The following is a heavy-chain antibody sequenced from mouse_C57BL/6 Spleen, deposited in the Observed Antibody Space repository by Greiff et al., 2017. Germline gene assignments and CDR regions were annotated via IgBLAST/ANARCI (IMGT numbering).Heavy chain of an antibody. CDR3: ARYDYSWFAY. CDR1: GYTFTGYW. J-gene: IGHJ3*01. D-gene: IGHD2-12*01. Sequence: QVQLKQSGAELMRPGASVKLSCKATGYTFTGYWIEWVKQRPGHGLEWIGEILPGSGSTYYNEKFKGKATLTADTSSNTAYMQLSSLTTEDAAIYYCARYDYSWFAYWGQGTLVTVSA. CDR2: ILPGSGST. V-gene: IGHV1-9*01.